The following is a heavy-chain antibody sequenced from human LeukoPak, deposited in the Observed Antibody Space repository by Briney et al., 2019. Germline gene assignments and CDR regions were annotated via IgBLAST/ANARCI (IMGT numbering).Heavy chain of an antibody. V-gene: IGHV1-2*02. Sequence: GASVKVSCKASGYTFTGYYMHWVRQAPGQGLEWMGWINPNSGGTNLAQKFQGRVTMTRDTSISTAYMELSSLTSDDTAVYYCARGRFSGYGADWGQGTLVTVSS. J-gene: IGHJ4*02. CDR1: GYTFTGYY. CDR2: INPNSGGT. CDR3: ARGRFSGYGAD. D-gene: IGHD5-12*01.